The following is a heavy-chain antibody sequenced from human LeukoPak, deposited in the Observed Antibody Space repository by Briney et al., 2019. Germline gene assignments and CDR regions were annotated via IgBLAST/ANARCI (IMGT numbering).Heavy chain of an antibody. CDR2: IYYSGST. V-gene: IGHV4-59*01. CDR3: AGDTANFDY. CDR1: GGSISSYY. Sequence: KPSETLSLTCTVSGGSISSYYWSWIRQPPGKGLEWIGYIYYSGSTNYSPSLKSRVTISVDTSKNQFSLKLSSVTAADTAVYYCAGDTANFDYWGQGTLVTVSS. J-gene: IGHJ4*02. D-gene: IGHD5-18*01.